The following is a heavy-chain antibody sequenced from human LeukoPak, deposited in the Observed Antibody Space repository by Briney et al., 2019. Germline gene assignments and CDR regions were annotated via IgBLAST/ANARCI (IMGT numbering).Heavy chain of an antibody. J-gene: IGHJ4*02. CDR3: ARVGVRQWLVKEIDY. V-gene: IGHV4-30-2*01. D-gene: IGHD6-19*01. CDR2: IYHSGST. Sequence: SETLSLTCIVSGDSISGGDYYWSWIRQPPGKGLEWIGYIYHSGSTYYNPSLKSRVTISVDRSKNQFSLKLSSVTAADTAVYYCARVGVRQWLVKEIDYWGQGTLVTVSS. CDR1: GDSISGGDYY.